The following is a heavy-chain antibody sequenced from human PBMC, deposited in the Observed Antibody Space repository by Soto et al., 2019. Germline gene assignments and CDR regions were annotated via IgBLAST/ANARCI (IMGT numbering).Heavy chain of an antibody. CDR3: AHSQASLRAYCGGDCYSVYFDY. V-gene: IGHV2-5*01. J-gene: IGHJ4*02. CDR1: GFSLSTSGVG. CDR2: IYWNDDK. Sequence: SGPTLVNPTQTLTLTCTFSGFSLSTSGVGVGWIRQPPGKALEWLALIYWNDDKRYSPSLKSRLTITKDTSKNQVVLTMTTMDPVDTATYYCAHSQASLRAYCGGDCYSVYFDYWGQGTLVTVSS. D-gene: IGHD2-21*02.